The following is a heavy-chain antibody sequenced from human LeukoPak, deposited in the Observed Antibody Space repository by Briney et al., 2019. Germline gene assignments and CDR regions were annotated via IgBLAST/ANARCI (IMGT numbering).Heavy chain of an antibody. D-gene: IGHD3-3*01. V-gene: IGHV4-59*01. CDR1: GGSISSYY. CDR3: ARGRITIFGVITPHFDN. Sequence: SETLSLTCTVSGGSISSYYWSWIRQPPGKGLEWIGYIQNSGNSNFNPSLKSRATISLDTSKNQFSLDLNSVTAADTAMYYCARGRITIFGVITPHFDNWGQGTLVTVSS. J-gene: IGHJ4*02. CDR2: IQNSGNS.